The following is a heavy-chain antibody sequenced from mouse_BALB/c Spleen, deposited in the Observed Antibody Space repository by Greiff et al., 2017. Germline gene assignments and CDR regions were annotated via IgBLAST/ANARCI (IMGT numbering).Heavy chain of an antibody. Sequence: DVKLVESGPGLVKPSQSLSLTCTVTGYSITSDYAWNWIRQFPGNKLEWMGYISYSGSTSYNPSLKSRISITRDTSKNQFFLQLNSVTTEDTATYYCARYRYDVGAMDYWGQGTSVTVSS. CDR3: ARYRYDVGAMDY. V-gene: IGHV3-2*02. D-gene: IGHD2-14*01. J-gene: IGHJ4*01. CDR2: ISYSGST. CDR1: GYSITSDYA.